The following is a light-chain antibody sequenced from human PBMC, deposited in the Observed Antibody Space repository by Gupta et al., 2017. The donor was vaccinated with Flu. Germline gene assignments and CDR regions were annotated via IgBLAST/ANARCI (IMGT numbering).Light chain of an antibody. V-gene: IGLV1-44*01. CDR1: SSNIGSKT. CDR2: SNN. J-gene: IGLJ3*02. Sequence: QSVLTQPSSASGTPGQRVTVSCFGSSSNIGSKTVNWYQQLPGTAPKVLIYSNNQRPSGVNDRGSCYKSGNYASRAIRDLQSDEGADDYWSKSDDRLTALVFGGGTKLTV. CDR3: SKSDDRLTALV.